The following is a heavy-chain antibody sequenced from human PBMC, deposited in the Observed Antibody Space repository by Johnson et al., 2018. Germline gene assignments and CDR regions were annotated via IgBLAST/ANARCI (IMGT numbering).Heavy chain of an antibody. V-gene: IGHV3-30*03. D-gene: IGHD3-10*01. J-gene: IGHJ1*01. CDR3: ATGAISGVIYREFFQH. CDR1: EFSFSNHV. Sequence: QVQLVQSGGGVVQPGGSLRLSCSASEFSFSNHVMHWVRQAQGKGREGVAVTSTDEGFKYYVAPVKARFTISRDNSKVTLYLQMNSLRAEDTAVYYCATGAISGVIYREFFQHWGQGTLVTVSS. CDR2: TSTDEGFK.